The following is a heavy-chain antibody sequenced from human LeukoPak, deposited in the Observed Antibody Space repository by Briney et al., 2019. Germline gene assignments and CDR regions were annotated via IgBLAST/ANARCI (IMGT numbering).Heavy chain of an antibody. CDR1: GYTSTGYY. V-gene: IGHV1-2*02. Sequence: GASAKVPCKASGYTSTGYYMHWVRQAPGQGLEWMGWINPNSGGTNYAQKFQGRVTMTRDTSISTAYMELSRLRSDDTAVYYCARDVEVVTRAFDIWGQGTMVTVSS. CDR2: INPNSGGT. D-gene: IGHD2-21*02. CDR3: ARDVEVVTRAFDI. J-gene: IGHJ3*02.